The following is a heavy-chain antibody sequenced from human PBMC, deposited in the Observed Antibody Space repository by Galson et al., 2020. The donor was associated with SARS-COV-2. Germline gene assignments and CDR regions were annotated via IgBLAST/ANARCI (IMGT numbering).Heavy chain of an antibody. V-gene: IGHV3-30*02. CDR3: AQDMQWLGTDH. CDR1: GIRFRIFG. D-gene: IGHD6-19*01. J-gene: IGHJ4*02. CDR2: VEPDGSVT. Sequence: GGSLRLSCAASGIRFRIFGMHWVRKAPDKGLEWLAYVEPDGSVTRYADSGKGRFTISRDNSKNTLYLQINSLRAEDTAVFYCAQDMQWLGTDHWCQGTLVTVSS.